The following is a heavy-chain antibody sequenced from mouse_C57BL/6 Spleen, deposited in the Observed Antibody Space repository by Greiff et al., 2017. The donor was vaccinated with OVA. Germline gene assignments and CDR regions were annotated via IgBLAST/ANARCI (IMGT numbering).Heavy chain of an antibody. J-gene: IGHJ3*01. CDR3: ASSDYYGSRFAY. V-gene: IGHV5-4*03. CDR1: GFTFSSYA. Sequence: EVKVEESGGGLVKPGGSLKLSCAASGFTFSSYAMSWVRQTPEKRLEWVATISDGGSYTYYPDNVKGRFTISRDNAKNNLYLQMSHLKSEDTAMYYCASSDYYGSRFAYWGQGTLVTVSA. D-gene: IGHD1-1*01. CDR2: ISDGGSYT.